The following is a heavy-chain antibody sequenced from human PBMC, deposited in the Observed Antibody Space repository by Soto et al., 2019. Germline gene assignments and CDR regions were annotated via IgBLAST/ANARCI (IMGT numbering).Heavy chain of an antibody. V-gene: IGHV1-8*01. CDR1: GYTFTSYD. Sequence: QVQLVQSGAEVKKPGASVKVSCKASGYTFTSYDINWVRQAPGQGLEWMGWMNPNSGNTGYAQKFQGRVTMTRNTSIRTAYMGLSSLRSGDTAVYYCARERTGTTSMDVWGQGTTVTVSS. CDR3: ARERTGTTSMDV. CDR2: MNPNSGNT. D-gene: IGHD1-1*01. J-gene: IGHJ6*02.